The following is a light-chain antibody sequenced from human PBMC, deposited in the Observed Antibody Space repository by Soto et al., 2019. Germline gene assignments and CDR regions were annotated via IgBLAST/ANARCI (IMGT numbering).Light chain of an antibody. Sequence: LTQSPGTLSLSPVERATLSCRASQSVSSSYLAWYQQKPGQAPRLLIYGASSRATGIPDRFSGSGSGTDFTLTISRLEPEDFAVYYCQQYGSSPPLTFGQGTKVDIK. CDR3: QQYGSSPPLT. CDR2: GAS. J-gene: IGKJ1*01. V-gene: IGKV3-20*01. CDR1: QSVSSSY.